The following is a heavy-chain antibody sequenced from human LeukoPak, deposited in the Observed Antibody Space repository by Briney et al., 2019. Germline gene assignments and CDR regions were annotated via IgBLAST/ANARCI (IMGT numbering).Heavy chain of an antibody. CDR3: AKGFCSGGSCYYFDY. D-gene: IGHD2-15*01. Sequence: GGSLILSCAASGFTFRKAWMTWVRQAPGKGLEWVSGISGSGSSTFYADSVKGRFTISRDNSKNTLYLQMNSLRAEDTAVYYCAKGFCSGGSCYYFDYWGQGTLVTVSS. V-gene: IGHV3-23*01. CDR2: ISGSGSST. CDR1: GFTFRKAW. J-gene: IGHJ4*02.